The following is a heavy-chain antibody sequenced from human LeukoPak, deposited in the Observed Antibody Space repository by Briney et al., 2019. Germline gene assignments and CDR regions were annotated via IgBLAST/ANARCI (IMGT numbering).Heavy chain of an antibody. V-gene: IGHV3-21*01. D-gene: IGHD3-10*01. CDR3: ARDQFYYYGSGSGDY. CDR2: ISSSSSYI. J-gene: IGHJ4*02. Sequence: GGSLRLSCAASGFTFSSYSMNWVRQAPGKGLEWVSSISSSSSYIYYADSAKGRFTISRDNAKNSLYLQMNSLRAEDAAVYYCARDQFYYYGSGSGDYWGQGTLVTVSS. CDR1: GFTFSSYS.